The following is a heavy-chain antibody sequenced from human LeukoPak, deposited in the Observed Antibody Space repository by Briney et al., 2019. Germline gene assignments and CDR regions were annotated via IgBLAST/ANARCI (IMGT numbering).Heavy chain of an antibody. CDR2: ITGSGGST. CDR1: GFTFSSYT. J-gene: IGHJ4*02. V-gene: IGHV3-23*01. CDR3: AKLDTAMARGYFDY. D-gene: IGHD5-18*01. Sequence: GGSLRLSCAASGFTFSSYTMSWVRQAPGKGLEWVSAITGSGGSTYDSDSVKGRFTISRDNSKNTLFLQMNSLRAEDTAVYFCAKLDTAMARGYFDYWGQGTLVTVSS.